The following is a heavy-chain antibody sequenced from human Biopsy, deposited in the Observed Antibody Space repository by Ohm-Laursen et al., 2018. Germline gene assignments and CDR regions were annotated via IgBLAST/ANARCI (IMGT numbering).Heavy chain of an antibody. J-gene: IGHJ4*02. V-gene: IGHV3-11*01. CDR1: GFTFMAFP. D-gene: IGHD2-2*02. CDR2: FRDGGATI. CDR3: AKGGYCTTSSCYMDLDY. Sequence: SLRLSGPPPGFTFMAFPWHGTAQAPGRGRDWVPYFRDGGATIYYADSVRGRFTISRDNAKNSLYLQMNSLRAEDTALYYCAKGGYCTTSSCYMDLDYWGQGTLVTVSS.